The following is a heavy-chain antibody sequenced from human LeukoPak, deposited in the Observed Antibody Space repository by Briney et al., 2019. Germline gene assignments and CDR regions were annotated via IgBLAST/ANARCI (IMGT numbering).Heavy chain of an antibody. CDR3: ARSPWGSYFYYYYYMDV. Sequence: SETLSLTCTVSGGSISSYYWSWTRQPAGKGLEWIGRIYTSGSTNYNPSLKSRVTMSVDTSKNQFSLKLSSVTAADTAVYYCARSPWGSYFYYYYYMDVWGKGTTVTVSS. CDR2: IYTSGST. V-gene: IGHV4-4*07. CDR1: GGSISSYY. J-gene: IGHJ6*03. D-gene: IGHD1-26*01.